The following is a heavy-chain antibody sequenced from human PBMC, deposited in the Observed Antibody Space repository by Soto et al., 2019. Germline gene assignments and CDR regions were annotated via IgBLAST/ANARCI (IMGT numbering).Heavy chain of an antibody. D-gene: IGHD2-21*01. J-gene: IGHJ5*02. Sequence: GGSLRLSCAASGFTFSTYAMSWVRQGPGKGLEWVSSISVSGSPYYADPVKGRFTVSRDNSKDTLYLQMNSLTAEDTAVYFCANNYFFASWGPGPLVPVSS. CDR3: ANNYFFAS. CDR2: ISVSGSP. CDR1: GFTFSTYA. V-gene: IGHV3-23*01.